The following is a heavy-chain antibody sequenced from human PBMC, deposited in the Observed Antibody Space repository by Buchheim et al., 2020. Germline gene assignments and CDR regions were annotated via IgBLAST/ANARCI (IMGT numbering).Heavy chain of an antibody. CDR1: GFTFSSYE. D-gene: IGHD6-19*01. Sequence: EVQLVESGGGLVQPGGSLRLSCAASGFTFSSYEMNWVRQVPGKGMEWISYVNSGGTTMYYAASVKGRFTISRDNPKHSTYSTMNSLRAEYTAVYYCVRVGRVADLDYWGQGTL. CDR3: VRVGRVADLDY. J-gene: IGHJ4*02. CDR2: VNSGGTTM. V-gene: IGHV3-48*03.